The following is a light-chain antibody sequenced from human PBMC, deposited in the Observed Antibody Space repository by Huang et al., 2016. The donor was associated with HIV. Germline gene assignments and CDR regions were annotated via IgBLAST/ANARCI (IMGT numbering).Light chain of an antibody. CDR3: QQYNNWPYT. Sequence: DTVMTQTPATLSVSPGARATLSCRASQSVGSKLAWFQQKPGQAPRLLIHGASTRATGIPARFSGRGSGTEFTLTISSLQSEDFAVYYCQQYNNWPYTFGQGTKLEIK. V-gene: IGKV3-15*01. J-gene: IGKJ2*01. CDR1: QSVGSK. CDR2: GAS.